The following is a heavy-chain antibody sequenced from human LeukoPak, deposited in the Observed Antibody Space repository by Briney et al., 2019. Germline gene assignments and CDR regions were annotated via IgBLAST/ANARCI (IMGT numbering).Heavy chain of an antibody. CDR3: ATEGVRGSYYFDY. Sequence: GGSLRLSCAASGFTVSSNYMTWVRQAPGKGLEWVSVIFGGGSTYYADSVKGRFTISRDNSKNTLYLQMSSLRAEDTAVYYCATEGVRGSYYFDYWGQGTLVTVSS. CDR1: GFTVSSNY. D-gene: IGHD1-26*01. V-gene: IGHV3-66*01. CDR2: IFGGGST. J-gene: IGHJ4*02.